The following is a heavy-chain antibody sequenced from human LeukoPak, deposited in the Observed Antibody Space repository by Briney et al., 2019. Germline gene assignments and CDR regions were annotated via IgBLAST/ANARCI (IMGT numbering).Heavy chain of an antibody. D-gene: IGHD6-13*01. CDR1: GGSISSGSYY. CDR2: IYTSGST. CDR3: ARQGYVLNGGAFDF. Sequence: SETLSLTCTVSGGSISSGSYYWSWIRQPAGKGLEWIGRIYTSGSTNYNPSLKSRVTISVDTSKNQFSLNLNSVTAADAAAYFCARQGYVLNGGAFDFWGQGTMVTVSS. J-gene: IGHJ3*01. V-gene: IGHV4-61*02.